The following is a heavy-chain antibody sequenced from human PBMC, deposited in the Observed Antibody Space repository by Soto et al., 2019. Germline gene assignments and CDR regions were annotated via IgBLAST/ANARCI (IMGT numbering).Heavy chain of an antibody. J-gene: IGHJ5*02. CDR1: GGSISSGGYS. CDR2: IYHSGST. D-gene: IGHD1-26*01. Sequence: SETLSLTCAVSGGSISSGGYSWSWIRQPPGKGLEWIGYIYHSGSTYYNPSLKSRVTISVDRSKNQFSLKLSSVTAADTAVYYCASYVSGSYGDWFDPWGQGTLVTVSS. CDR3: ASYVSGSYGDWFDP. V-gene: IGHV4-30-2*01.